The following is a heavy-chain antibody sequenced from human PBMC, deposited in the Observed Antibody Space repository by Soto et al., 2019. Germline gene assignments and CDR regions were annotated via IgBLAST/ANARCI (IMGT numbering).Heavy chain of an antibody. Sequence: QVQLVESGGGVVQPGRSLRLSCAASGFTFSDYGMHWVRQAPGKGLEWVAVIWYDGSNKYYADSVKGRFTISRDNFKTTLYLQMNSLRAEVMAVYYCARDRAAGTTSLFDPWGQGTRVTVSS. CDR2: IWYDGSNK. V-gene: IGHV3-33*01. J-gene: IGHJ5*02. CDR3: ARDRAAGTTSLFDP. D-gene: IGHD1-7*01. CDR1: GFTFSDYG.